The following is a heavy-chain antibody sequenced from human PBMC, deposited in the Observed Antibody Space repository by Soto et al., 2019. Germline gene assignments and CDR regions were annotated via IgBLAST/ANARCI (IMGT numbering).Heavy chain of an antibody. D-gene: IGHD3-22*01. CDR3: ARGPRYYDSSGYYLVY. V-gene: IGHV4-34*01. CDR2: INHSGST. CDR1: GGSFSGYY. Sequence: SETLSLTCAVYGGSFSGYYWSWIRQPPGKGLEWIGEINHSGSTNYNPSLKSRVTISVDTSKNQFSLKLSSVTAADTAVYYCARGPRYYDSSGYYLVYWGQGTLVTVSS. J-gene: IGHJ4*02.